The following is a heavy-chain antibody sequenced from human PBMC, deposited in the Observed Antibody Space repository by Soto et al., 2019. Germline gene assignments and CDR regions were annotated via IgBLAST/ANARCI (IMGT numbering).Heavy chain of an antibody. V-gene: IGHV4-59*01. CDR2: IYYSGST. CDR1: GGSISSYY. CDR3: ARGPYYDSSGYFDY. J-gene: IGHJ4*02. D-gene: IGHD3-22*01. Sequence: SETLSLTCTVSGGSISSYYWSWTRQPPGKGLEWIGYIYYSGSTNYNPSLKSRVTISVDTSKNQFSLKLSSVTAADTAVYYCARGPYYDSSGYFDYWGQGTLVTVSS.